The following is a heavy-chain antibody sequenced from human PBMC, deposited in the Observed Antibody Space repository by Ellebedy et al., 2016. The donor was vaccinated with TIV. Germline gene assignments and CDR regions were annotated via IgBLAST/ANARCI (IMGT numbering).Heavy chain of an antibody. V-gene: IGHV4-34*01. CDR2: VDHGGRT. J-gene: IGHJ5*02. CDR1: GESFRDFY. Sequence: SETLSLTCAVYGESFRDFYWGWIRQPPGKGLEWIGEVDHGGRTKYNPSLTSRVTISVDTSKNQFSLKLSSVTAAATAVYYCARHQKGSSWYGCWFDPWGQGTLVTVSS. CDR3: ARHQKGSSWYGCWFDP. D-gene: IGHD6-13*01.